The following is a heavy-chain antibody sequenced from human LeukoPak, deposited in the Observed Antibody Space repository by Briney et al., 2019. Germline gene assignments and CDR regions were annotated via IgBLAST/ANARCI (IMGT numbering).Heavy chain of an antibody. Sequence: GGSLRLSCAASGFTFSSYAMHWVRQAPGKGLGWVAVIWYDGSNKYYADSVKGRFTISRDNSKNTLYLQMNSLRAEDTAVYYCARDSLWFGELYGMDVWGQGTTVTVSS. CDR2: IWYDGSNK. J-gene: IGHJ6*02. D-gene: IGHD3-10*01. V-gene: IGHV3-33*08. CDR1: GFTFSSYA. CDR3: ARDSLWFGELYGMDV.